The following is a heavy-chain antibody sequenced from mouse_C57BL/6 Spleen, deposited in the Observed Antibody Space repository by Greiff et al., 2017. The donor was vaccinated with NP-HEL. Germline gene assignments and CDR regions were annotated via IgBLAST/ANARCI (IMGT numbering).Heavy chain of an antibody. CDR2: IDPETGGT. CDR1: GYTFTDYE. Sequence: QVQLQQSGAELVRPGASVTLSCKASGYTFTDYEMHWVKQTPVHGLEWIGAIDPETGGTAYNQKFKGKAILTADKSSSTAYMELRSLTSEDSAVYVCTRRGSHSSYYYAMDYWGQGTSVTVSS. V-gene: IGHV1-15*01. D-gene: IGHD1-1*01. CDR3: TRRGSHSSYYYAMDY. J-gene: IGHJ4*01.